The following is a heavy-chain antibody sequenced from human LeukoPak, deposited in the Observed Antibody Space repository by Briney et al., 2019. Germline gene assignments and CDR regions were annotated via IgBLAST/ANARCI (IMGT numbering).Heavy chain of an antibody. CDR2: IYHSGST. V-gene: IGHV4-38-2*02. J-gene: IGHJ6*03. CDR3: AGEYSSGSYYLQKYYYYYYMDV. Sequence: KPSETLSLTCTVSGYSISSGYYWGWIRQPPGKGLEWIGSIYHSGSTYYNPSLKSRVTISVDTSKNQFSLKLSSVTAADTAVYYCAGEYSSGSYYLQKYYYYYYMDVWGKGTTVTISS. D-gene: IGHD3-10*01. CDR1: GYSISSGYY.